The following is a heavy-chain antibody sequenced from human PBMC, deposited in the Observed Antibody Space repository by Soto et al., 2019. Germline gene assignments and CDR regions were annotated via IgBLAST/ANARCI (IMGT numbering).Heavy chain of an antibody. CDR3: ARRYGDCFDY. D-gene: IGHD4-17*01. CDR2: IYYSGGT. V-gene: IGHV4-59*08. CDR1: GGSISSYY. J-gene: IGHJ4*02. Sequence: QVQLQESGPGLVKPSETLSLTCTVSGGSISSYYWSWLRQPPGKGLEWIGYIYYSGGTNYNPSLKSRVTISVDTSKNQFSLKLSSVTAADTAVYYCARRYGDCFDYWGQGTLVTVSS.